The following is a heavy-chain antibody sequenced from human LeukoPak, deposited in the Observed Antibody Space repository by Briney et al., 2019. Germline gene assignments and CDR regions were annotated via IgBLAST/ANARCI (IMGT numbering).Heavy chain of an antibody. Sequence: SQTLSLTCIVSGDSISSGGYYWSWIRQHPGKGLEWIGNIYYSGSTYYNPSLKSRVTISVDTSKNQFSLKLSSVTAADTAVYYCASAVYYYDSSGYYLNHWGQGTLVTVSS. CDR2: IYYSGST. V-gene: IGHV4-31*03. D-gene: IGHD3-22*01. CDR1: GDSISSGGYY. CDR3: ASAVYYYDSSGYYLNH. J-gene: IGHJ5*02.